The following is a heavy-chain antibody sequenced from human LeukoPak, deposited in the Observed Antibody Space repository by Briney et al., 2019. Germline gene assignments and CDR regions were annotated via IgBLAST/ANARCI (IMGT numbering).Heavy chain of an antibody. D-gene: IGHD3-10*01. CDR2: INHSGST. CDR1: GGSFSGYY. V-gene: IGHV4-34*01. J-gene: IGHJ6*03. Sequence: SETLSLTCAVYGGSFSGYYWSWIRQPPGKGLEWIGEINHSGSTNYNPSLKSRVTISVDTSKNQFSLKLSSVTAADTAVYYCARANHYYGSGSYYNVKGHYYMDVWGKGTTVTVSS. CDR3: ARANHYYGSGSYYNVKGHYYMDV.